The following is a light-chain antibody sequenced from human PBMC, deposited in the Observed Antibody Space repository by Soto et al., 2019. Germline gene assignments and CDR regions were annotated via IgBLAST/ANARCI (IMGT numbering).Light chain of an antibody. CDR2: DAS. Sequence: EIGMPESPATLSLSPGERAPLSYRASQSVSSYLAWYQQKPGQAPRLLIYDASNRATGIPARFSGSGSGTDFTLTISSLEPEDFAVYYCQQRSNWPPLTFGGGTKVDIK. J-gene: IGKJ4*01. CDR3: QQRSNWPPLT. V-gene: IGKV3-11*01. CDR1: QSVSSY.